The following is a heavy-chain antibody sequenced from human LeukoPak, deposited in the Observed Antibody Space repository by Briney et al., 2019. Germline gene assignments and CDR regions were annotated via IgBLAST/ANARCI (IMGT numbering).Heavy chain of an antibody. J-gene: IGHJ6*03. CDR2: IYTSGST. V-gene: IGHV4-61*02. Sequence: SQTLSLTCTVSGGSISSGSYYWSWIRQPAGKGLEWIGRIYTSGSTNYNPSLKSRVTISVDTSKNQFSLKLSSVTAADTAVYYCARQTYNWNDLRYYMDVWGKGTTVTISS. D-gene: IGHD1-1*01. CDR1: GGSISSGSYY. CDR3: ARQTYNWNDLRYYMDV.